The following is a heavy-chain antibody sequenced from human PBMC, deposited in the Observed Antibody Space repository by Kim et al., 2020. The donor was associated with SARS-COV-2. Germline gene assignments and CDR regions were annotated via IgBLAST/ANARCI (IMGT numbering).Heavy chain of an antibody. CDR3: ARVGSGGYFDWLLPPYGMDV. CDR1: GYTFTSYA. D-gene: IGHD3-9*01. Sequence: ASVKVSCKASGYTFTSYAMNWVRQAPGQGLEWMGWINTNTGNPTYAQGFTGRFVFSLDTSVSTAYLQISSLKAEDTAVYYCARVGSGGYFDWLLPPYGMDVWGQGTTVTVSS. CDR2: INTNTGNP. V-gene: IGHV7-4-1*02. J-gene: IGHJ6*02.